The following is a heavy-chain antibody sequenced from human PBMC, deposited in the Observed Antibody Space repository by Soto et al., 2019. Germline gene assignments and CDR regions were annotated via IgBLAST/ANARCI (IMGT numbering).Heavy chain of an antibody. CDR3: TTRGDGYNADYDY. CDR2: IRSKANNYAT. V-gene: IGHV3-73*01. CDR1: GFIFSGSA. Sequence: EVQLVESGGGLVQPGGSLKLSCAASGFIFSGSAIHWVRPASGEGLEWVGRIRSKANNYATACAASLKGRFTISRDDSKNTAYLQMNSLKTEDTAVYYCTTRGDGYNADYDYWGQGTLVTVSS. D-gene: IGHD5-12*01. J-gene: IGHJ4*02.